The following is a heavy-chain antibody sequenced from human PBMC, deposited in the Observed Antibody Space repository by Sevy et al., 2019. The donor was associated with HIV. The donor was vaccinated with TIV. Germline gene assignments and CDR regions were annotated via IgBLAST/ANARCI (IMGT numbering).Heavy chain of an antibody. CDR3: ARELAYCDGDCSPAEYFQH. Sequence: ASVKVSCKASGYPFSNYGISWVRQAPGQGLEWMGWISPYNGDTSYAQKFQGRVTVTTDTSTSTAYMELRSLRSDDTAIYYCARELAYCDGDCSPAEYFQHWGQGALVTVSS. V-gene: IGHV1-18*01. D-gene: IGHD2-21*02. CDR1: GYPFSNYG. J-gene: IGHJ1*01. CDR2: ISPYNGDT.